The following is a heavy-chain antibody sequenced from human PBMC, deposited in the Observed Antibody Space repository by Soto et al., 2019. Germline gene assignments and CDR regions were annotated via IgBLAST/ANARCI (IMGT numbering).Heavy chain of an antibody. Sequence: ASVKVSCKASGGTFSSYAISWVRQAPGQGLEWMGGIIPIFGTANYAQKFQGRVTITADGSTSTAYMELSSLRSEDTAVYYCARDQSSGWYVAPLYYYYGMDVWGQGTTVTVSS. CDR2: IIPIFGTA. CDR3: ARDQSSGWYVAPLYYYYGMDV. V-gene: IGHV1-69*13. D-gene: IGHD6-19*01. J-gene: IGHJ6*02. CDR1: GGTFSSYA.